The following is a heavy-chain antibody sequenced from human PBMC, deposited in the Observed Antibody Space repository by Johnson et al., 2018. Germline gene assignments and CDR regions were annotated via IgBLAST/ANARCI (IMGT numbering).Heavy chain of an antibody. J-gene: IGHJ3*02. V-gene: IGHV3-66*02. CDR2: IYSGGST. CDR1: GFTVSSNY. Sequence: VQLVQSGGGLVQPGGSLILSCAASGFTVSSNYMSWVRQAPGKGLEWVSVIYSGGSTYYADSVKGRFTISRDNSKNPLYLQMNSLRAEDTALYYWARVDGDYFAFDIWGQGTMVTVSS. D-gene: IGHD4-17*01. CDR3: ARVDGDYFAFDI.